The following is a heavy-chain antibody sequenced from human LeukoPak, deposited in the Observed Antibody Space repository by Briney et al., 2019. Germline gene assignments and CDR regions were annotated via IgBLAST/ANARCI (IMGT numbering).Heavy chain of an antibody. J-gene: IGHJ3*02. V-gene: IGHV4-59*01. CDR3: ARSYSSGWYGAFDI. CDR1: GGSISSYY. D-gene: IGHD6-19*01. CDR2: IYYSGST. Sequence: PSETLSLTRTVSGGSISSYYWSWIRQPPGKGLEWIGYIYYSGSTNYNPSLKSRVTISVDTSKNQFSLKLSSVTAADTAVYYCARSYSSGWYGAFDIWGQGTMVTVSS.